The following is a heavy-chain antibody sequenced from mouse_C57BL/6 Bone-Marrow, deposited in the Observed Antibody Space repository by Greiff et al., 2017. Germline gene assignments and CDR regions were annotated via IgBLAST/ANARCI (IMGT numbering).Heavy chain of an antibody. Sequence: QVQLQQSGAELARPGASVTLSCKASGYTFTSYGISWVKQRTGQGLEWIGEIYPRSGNTYYNEKFKGKAILTADKSSSTAYMELRSLTSEDSAVYFCARSLRYYGSSSIDYWGQGTTLTVSS. J-gene: IGHJ2*01. CDR1: GYTFTSYG. CDR3: ARSLRYYGSSSIDY. V-gene: IGHV1-81*01. D-gene: IGHD1-1*01. CDR2: IYPRSGNT.